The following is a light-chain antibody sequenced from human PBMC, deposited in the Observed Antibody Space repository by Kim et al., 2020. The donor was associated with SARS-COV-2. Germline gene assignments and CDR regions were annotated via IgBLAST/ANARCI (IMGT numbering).Light chain of an antibody. CDR2: RNN. J-gene: IGLJ1*01. CDR1: SSNIGSNY. Sequence: RVTVSCSGGSSNIGSNYVYWYQQLPGTAPKRLIYRNNQRPSGVPHRFSGSKSGTSASLAISGLRSEDEAIYYCAAWDDSLSGLYVFGTGTKVTVL. V-gene: IGLV1-47*01. CDR3: AAWDDSLSGLYV.